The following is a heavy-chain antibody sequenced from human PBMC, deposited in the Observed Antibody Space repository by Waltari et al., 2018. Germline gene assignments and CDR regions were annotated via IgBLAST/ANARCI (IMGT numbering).Heavy chain of an antibody. Sequence: QVQLVESGGGVVQPGRSLRLSCAASGFTFSSYAMHWVRQAPGKGLGWVAVISYDGSNKYYADSVKGRFTISRDNSKNTLYLQMNSLRAEDTAVYYCARSGRSQRYCSGGSCHYTFDYWGQGTLVTVSS. CDR1: GFTFSSYA. CDR3: ARSGRSQRYCSGGSCHYTFDY. CDR2: ISYDGSNK. V-gene: IGHV3-30-3*01. J-gene: IGHJ4*02. D-gene: IGHD2-15*01.